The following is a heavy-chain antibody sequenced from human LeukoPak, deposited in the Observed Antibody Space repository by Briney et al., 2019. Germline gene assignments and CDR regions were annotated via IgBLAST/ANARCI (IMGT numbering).Heavy chain of an antibody. D-gene: IGHD3-22*01. CDR3: ARNSGYYYARDAFDV. CDR2: IYYSGST. V-gene: IGHV4-39*01. Sequence: SETLSLTCTASGGSISSSSYYWGLIRQPPGKGLEWIGSIYYSGSTYYNPSFQSRVTISVDTSKNQLSLKLNSVTAADTAVYYCARNSGYYYARDAFDVWGQGTMVTVSS. J-gene: IGHJ3*01. CDR1: GGSISSSSYY.